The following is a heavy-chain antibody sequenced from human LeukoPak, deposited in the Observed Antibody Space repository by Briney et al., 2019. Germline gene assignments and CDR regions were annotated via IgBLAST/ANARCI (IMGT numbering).Heavy chain of an antibody. Sequence: SETLSLTCAVYGGSFSGYYWSWIRQPPGKGLEWIGEINHSGSTNYNPSLKSRVTISVDTSKNQFSLKLSSVTAADTAVYYCARREIREFDPWGQGTLVTVSS. V-gene: IGHV4-34*01. D-gene: IGHD1-26*01. CDR3: ARREIREFDP. CDR2: INHSGST. CDR1: GGSFSGYY. J-gene: IGHJ5*02.